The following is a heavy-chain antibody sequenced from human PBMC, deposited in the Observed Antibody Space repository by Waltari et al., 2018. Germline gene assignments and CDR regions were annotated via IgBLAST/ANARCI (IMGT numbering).Heavy chain of an antibody. Sequence: EVQLVESGGGLVQPGGSLRLSCAASGFTFSSYEMNWVRQAPGPGMEWVSYISSSGSTIYYADSVKGRFTISRDNAKNSLYLQMNSLRAEDTAVYYCARGGYCSGGSCYSYYYYYYGMDVWGQGTTVTVSS. V-gene: IGHV3-48*03. CDR3: ARGGYCSGGSCYSYYYYYYGMDV. CDR1: GFTFSSYE. D-gene: IGHD2-15*01. CDR2: ISSSGSTI. J-gene: IGHJ6*02.